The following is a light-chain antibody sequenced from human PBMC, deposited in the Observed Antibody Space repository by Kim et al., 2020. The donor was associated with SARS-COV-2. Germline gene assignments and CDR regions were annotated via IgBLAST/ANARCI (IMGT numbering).Light chain of an antibody. CDR3: QQHNGY. Sequence: TLAETVGDTVTITCRASQSITIGLAWYQQKPGKAPKRLIYAVSSLDSGVPSRFSGSGSGTQFTLTISSLQPDDFATYYCQQHNGYFGGGTKVDIK. CDR1: QSITIG. J-gene: IGKJ4*01. V-gene: IGKV1-5*01. CDR2: AVS.